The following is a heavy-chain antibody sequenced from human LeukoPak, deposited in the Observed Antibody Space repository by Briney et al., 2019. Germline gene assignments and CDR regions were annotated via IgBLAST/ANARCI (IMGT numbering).Heavy chain of an antibody. V-gene: IGHV4-4*07. J-gene: IGHJ4*02. Sequence: PSETLSLTCTVSGGSISSYYWTWIRQPAGKGLEWIGRVERSGTTNYNPSLKSRVTMLVVTSKNQFSLKLTSVTAADTAVYYCARHEYSNPPFDYWGQGTLVTVSS. D-gene: IGHD6-6*01. CDR2: VERSGTT. CDR3: ARHEYSNPPFDY. CDR1: GGSISSYY.